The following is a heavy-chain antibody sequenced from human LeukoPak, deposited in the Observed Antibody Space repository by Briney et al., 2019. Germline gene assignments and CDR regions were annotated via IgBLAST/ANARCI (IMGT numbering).Heavy chain of an antibody. CDR3: ARVGYSNSYDH. D-gene: IGHD1-26*01. Sequence: ASVKVSCKASGYTFTGYYMHWVRQAPGQGLEWMGWMNPNTGNAGYAQKFQDRVTITWDASISTAYMDLSSLRSEDTAVYYCARVGYSNSYDHWGQGTLVTVSS. CDR1: GYTFTGYY. J-gene: IGHJ4*02. V-gene: IGHV1-8*03. CDR2: MNPNTGNA.